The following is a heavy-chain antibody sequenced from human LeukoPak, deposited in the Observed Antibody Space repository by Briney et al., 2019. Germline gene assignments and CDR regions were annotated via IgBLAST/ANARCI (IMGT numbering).Heavy chain of an antibody. V-gene: IGHV3-30-3*01. CDR2: ISYDGSNK. Sequence: PGGSLRLSCAASGFTFSSYAMHWVRQAPGKGLEWVAVISYDGSNKYYADSVKGRSTISRDNSKNTLYLQMNSLRAEDTAVYYCARGRTMVRGGHYYYYYGMDVWGQGTTVTVSS. D-gene: IGHD3-10*01. CDR3: ARGRTMVRGGHYYYYYGMDV. J-gene: IGHJ6*02. CDR1: GFTFSSYA.